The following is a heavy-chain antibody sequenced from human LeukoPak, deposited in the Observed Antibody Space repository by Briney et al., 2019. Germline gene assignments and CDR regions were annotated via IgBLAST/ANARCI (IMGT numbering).Heavy chain of an antibody. Sequence: PGGSLRLSCAASGFTFSSYEMNWVRQAPGKGLEWVSYISSSGSTIYYADSVKGRFTISRDNAKNSLYLQMNSLRAEDTAVYYCARDDGWYKGGFDYWGQGTLVTVSS. CDR2: ISSSGSTI. CDR1: GFTFSSYE. D-gene: IGHD6-19*01. CDR3: ARDDGWYKGGFDY. V-gene: IGHV3-48*03. J-gene: IGHJ4*02.